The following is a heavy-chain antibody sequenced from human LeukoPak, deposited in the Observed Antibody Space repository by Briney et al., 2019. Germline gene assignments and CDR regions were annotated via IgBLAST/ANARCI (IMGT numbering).Heavy chain of an antibody. D-gene: IGHD2-21*01. V-gene: IGHV1-2*02. Sequence: ASVKVSCKASGCTFTGYLIRWVRQAPGQGLEWMGWINPNSGGTNYAQKFQGRVTMTRDTSISTAYMELSRLTSDDTAVYYCAREYYSISDYWGQGALVTVSS. CDR1: GCTFTGYL. CDR2: INPNSGGT. CDR3: AREYYSISDY. J-gene: IGHJ4*02.